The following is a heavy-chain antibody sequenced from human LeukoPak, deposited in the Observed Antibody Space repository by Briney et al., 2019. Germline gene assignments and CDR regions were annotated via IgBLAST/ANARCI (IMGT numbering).Heavy chain of an antibody. D-gene: IGHD5-12*01. CDR3: ARDTRGYDYDAFDI. CDR1: GFTFSSYG. V-gene: IGHV3-30*02. J-gene: IGHJ3*02. CDR2: IRYDGSNK. Sequence: GGSLRLSCAASGFTFSSYGMHWVRQAPGKGLEWVAFIRYDGSNKYYADSVKGRFTISRDNSKNTLYLQMNSLRAEDTAVYYCARDTRGYDYDAFDIWGQGTMVTVSS.